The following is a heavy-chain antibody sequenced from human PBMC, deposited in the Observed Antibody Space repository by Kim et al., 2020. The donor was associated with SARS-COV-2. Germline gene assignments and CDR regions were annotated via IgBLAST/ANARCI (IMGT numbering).Heavy chain of an antibody. CDR1: GGSMTNFY. Sequence: SETLSLTCTVSGGSMTNFYWNWIRQSPGMGLQWIGYIHYTGKTNYSPSLRSRVTISLDTSKNQFSLRLNSLSAADTAVYYCVRDSRGMLGRDWGQGTLVTVSS. CDR2: IHYTGKT. D-gene: IGHD3-10*02. CDR3: VRDSRGMLGRD. J-gene: IGHJ4*02. V-gene: IGHV4-59*01.